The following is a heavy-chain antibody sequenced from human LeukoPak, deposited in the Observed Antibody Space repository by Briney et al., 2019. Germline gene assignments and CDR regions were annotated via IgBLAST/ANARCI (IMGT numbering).Heavy chain of an antibody. CDR2: ISGSGGST. CDR3: AKVSTRIAVAGYFDY. J-gene: IGHJ4*02. Sequence: ETLSLTCTVSGGSISSSSYYWGWIRQPPGKGLEWVSAISGSGGSTYYADSVKGRFTISRDNSKNTLYLQMNSLRAEDTAVYYCAKVSTRIAVAGYFDYWGQGTLVTVSS. CDR1: GGSISSSSYY. D-gene: IGHD6-19*01. V-gene: IGHV3-23*01.